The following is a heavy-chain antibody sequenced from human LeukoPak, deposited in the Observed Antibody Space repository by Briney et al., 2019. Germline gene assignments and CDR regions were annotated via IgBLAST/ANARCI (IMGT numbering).Heavy chain of an antibody. Sequence: SETLSLTCTASGGSISSYYWSWIRQPPGKGLEWIGYIYYSGSTNYNPSLKSQVTISVDTSKNQFSLKLSSVTAADTAVYYCARQSGNGYSGYDFQAFDFWGQGTMVTVSS. CDR2: IYYSGST. CDR1: GGSISSYY. D-gene: IGHD5-12*01. CDR3: ARQSGNGYSGYDFQAFDF. J-gene: IGHJ3*01. V-gene: IGHV4-59*08.